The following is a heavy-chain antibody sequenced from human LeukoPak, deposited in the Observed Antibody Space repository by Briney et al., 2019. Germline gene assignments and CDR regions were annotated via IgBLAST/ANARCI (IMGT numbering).Heavy chain of an antibody. D-gene: IGHD3-10*01. Sequence: PSETLSLTCTVSRGSLSSYYWSWIRQPPGKGLEWIGYIYYSGGTNYNPSLESRVTISVDTSTNQFSLKLGSVTAADTAVYYCARGGDAEGWGQGTLVTVSS. J-gene: IGHJ4*02. CDR2: IYYSGGT. V-gene: IGHV4-59*12. CDR1: RGSLSSYY. CDR3: ARGGDAEG.